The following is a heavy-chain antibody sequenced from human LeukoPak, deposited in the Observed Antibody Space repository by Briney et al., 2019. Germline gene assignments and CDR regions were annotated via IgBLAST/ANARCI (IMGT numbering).Heavy chain of an antibody. Sequence: PGGSLRLSCAASGFTVSSNYMSWVRQAPGKGLEWVSVIYSVGSTYYADSVQGRFTISRDNSKNTLYLQMNSLKTEDTAVYYCTTVLGYRYGVPYFDYWGQGTLVTVSS. CDR1: GFTVSSNY. CDR2: IYSVGST. V-gene: IGHV3-66*01. J-gene: IGHJ4*02. D-gene: IGHD5-18*01. CDR3: TTVLGYRYGVPYFDY.